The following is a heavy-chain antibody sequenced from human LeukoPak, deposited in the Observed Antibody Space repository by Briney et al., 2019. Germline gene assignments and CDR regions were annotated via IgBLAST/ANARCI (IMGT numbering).Heavy chain of an antibody. CDR1: GFTFSDYY. D-gene: IGHD3-10*01. CDR2: ISSSGSTI. J-gene: IGHJ4*02. CDR3: ARENRITMVRGIDY. Sequence: PGGSLRLSCAASGFTFSDYYMSWIRQAPGKGLEWVSYISSSGSTICYADSVKGRFTISRDNAENSLYLQMNSLRAEDTAVHYCARENRITMVRGIDYWGQGTLVTVSS. V-gene: IGHV3-11*04.